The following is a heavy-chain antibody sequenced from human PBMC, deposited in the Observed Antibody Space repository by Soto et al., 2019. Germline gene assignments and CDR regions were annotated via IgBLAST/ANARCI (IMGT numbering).Heavy chain of an antibody. CDR1: GGSISSYY. CDR3: ASQYYYGTSGSQTFDY. J-gene: IGHJ4*02. CDR2: IYYSGGT. Sequence: SETLSLTCTVSGGSISSYYWSWIRQPPGKGLEWIGYIYYSGGTNYNPSLKSRVTLSVDTSKNQFSLKLSSVTAADTAVYYCASQYYYGTSGSQTFDYWGQGPQVTVSS. V-gene: IGHV4-59*01. D-gene: IGHD3-22*01.